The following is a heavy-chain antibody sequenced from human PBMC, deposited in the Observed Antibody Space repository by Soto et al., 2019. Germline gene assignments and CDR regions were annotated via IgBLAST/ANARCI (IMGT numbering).Heavy chain of an antibody. V-gene: IGHV1-18*01. Sequence: GASVKVSCKASGYTFTSYGISWVRQAPGQGLGWMGWISAYNGNTNYAQKLQGRVTMTTDTSTSTAYMELRSLRSDDTAVYYCARGGSIAVAGTRPFYFDYWGQGTLVTVSS. J-gene: IGHJ4*02. D-gene: IGHD6-19*01. CDR2: ISAYNGNT. CDR1: GYTFTSYG. CDR3: ARGGSIAVAGTRPFYFDY.